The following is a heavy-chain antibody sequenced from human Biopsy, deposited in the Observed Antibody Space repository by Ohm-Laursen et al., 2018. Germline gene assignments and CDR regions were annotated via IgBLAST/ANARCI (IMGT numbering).Heavy chain of an antibody. V-gene: IGHV1-2*02. CDR1: SYTFTDYN. CDR2: INCKTGAT. J-gene: IGHJ4*02. D-gene: IGHD1-26*01. CDR3: ARWETTLGRSLDS. Sequence: ASVKVSCKVSSYTFTDYNIHWMRQAPGQGLEWLGYINCKTGATNYAQKFQGTVTMTSDTSTGTAYMELTSLTSDDTAVYFCARWETTLGRSLDSWGQGTLVAVSS.